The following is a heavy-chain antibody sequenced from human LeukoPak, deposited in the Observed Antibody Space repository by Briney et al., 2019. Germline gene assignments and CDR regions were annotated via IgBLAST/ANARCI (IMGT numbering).Heavy chain of an antibody. V-gene: IGHV4-34*01. J-gene: IGHJ2*01. CDR1: GGSFSGYY. D-gene: IGHD6-13*01. CDR3: ARPVAAAGTGWYFDL. CDR2: INHSGST. Sequence: PSETLSLTCAVYGGSFSGYYWSWIRQPPGKGLEWIGEINHSGSTNYNPSLKSRVTISVDTSKNQFSLKLSSVTAADTAVCYCARPVAAAGTGWYFDLWGRGTLVTVSS.